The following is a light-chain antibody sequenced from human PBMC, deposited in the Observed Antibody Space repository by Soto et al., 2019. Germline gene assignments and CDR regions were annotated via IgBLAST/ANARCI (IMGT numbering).Light chain of an antibody. Sequence: DIVMTQSPDSLAVSLGERATINCKSSQSVLYSSSNRNHLNWYQQKPGKAPKLLIYATSSLQSGVPSRFSSSGSGTDFTLTISSLQPEDFATYYCQQSDSTGTWTFGQGTKVDIK. V-gene: IGKV1-39*01. CDR2: ATS. CDR3: QQSDSTGTWT. J-gene: IGKJ1*01. CDR1: QSVLYSSSNRNH.